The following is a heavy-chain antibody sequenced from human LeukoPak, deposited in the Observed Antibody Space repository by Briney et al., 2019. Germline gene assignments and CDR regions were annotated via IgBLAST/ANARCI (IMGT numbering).Heavy chain of an antibody. D-gene: IGHD1-14*01. CDR1: GFNFNGYN. V-gene: IGHV3-48*01. CDR3: GRLPTLQNQAKHTSWDAFDI. J-gene: IGHJ3*02. Sequence: GGSLRLSCMGSGFNFNGYNMNWVRQAAGKGLEWIAYIRISGDIRNYTDSVRGRFTISRDNAKNSLYLQMSSLRVDDTAVYYCGRLPTLQNQAKHTSWDAFDIWGRGTMITVSA. CDR2: IRISGDIR.